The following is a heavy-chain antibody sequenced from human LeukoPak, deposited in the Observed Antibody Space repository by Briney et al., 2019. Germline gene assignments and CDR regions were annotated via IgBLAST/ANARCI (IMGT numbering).Heavy chain of an antibody. CDR3: AGTNYNPSLKSRVTISVATAKNQCSLKLSTVITARKSVYLGEIVREMTAAASRYSFFY. V-gene: IGHV4-59*01. J-gene: IGHJ4*02. CDR2: IYYSVST. Sequence: SETLSLTCTVSGGSFSSYYWIWVRQPPGKGLEGIGYIYYSVSTNYNPSLKSRVTISDDTPKNQFSPKLTSVTAADPPVYYCAGTNYNPSLKSRVTISVATAKNQCSLKLSTVITARKSVYLGEIVREMTAAASRYSFFYCGQGTLVTVSS. D-gene: IGHD1-1*01. CDR1: GGSFSSYY.